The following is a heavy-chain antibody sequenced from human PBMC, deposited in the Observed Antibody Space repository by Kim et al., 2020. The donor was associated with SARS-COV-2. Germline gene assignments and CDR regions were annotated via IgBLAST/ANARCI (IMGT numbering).Heavy chain of an antibody. V-gene: IGHV1-46*01. Sequence: RFQGRVTMTRDTSTSTVYMELSSLRSEDTSVYYCARGGGTGSRRRYYFDFWGQGTLVTVSS. CDR3: ARGGGTGSRRRYYFDF. D-gene: IGHD1-1*01. J-gene: IGHJ4*02.